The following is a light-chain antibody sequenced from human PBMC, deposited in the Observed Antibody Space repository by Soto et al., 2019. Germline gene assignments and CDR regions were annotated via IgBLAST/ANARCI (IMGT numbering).Light chain of an antibody. V-gene: IGKV3-11*01. J-gene: IGKJ1*01. CDR2: DAS. CDR3: QQRSNWPPWT. CDR1: QSVRKN. Sequence: IALRQSPTIMLLATGEKATISLRASQSVRKNLAWYQQKPGQAPRLLIYDASNRATGIPARFSGSGSGTDFTLTISSLEPEDFAVYYCQQRSNWPPWTFGQGTKV.